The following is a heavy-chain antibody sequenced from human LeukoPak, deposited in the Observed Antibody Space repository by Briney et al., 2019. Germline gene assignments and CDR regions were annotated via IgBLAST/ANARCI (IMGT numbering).Heavy chain of an antibody. CDR2: IYPADSTA. Sequence: GESLKISCKASGYSFTTYWIGWVLQMPGKGLEWMVIIYPADSTAHYSPSFQGQVTISVDKSINTAYLQWSRLKASDTAMYYCARHPNSGYSGYESDYWGQGTLVTVSS. D-gene: IGHD5-12*01. CDR3: ARHPNSGYSGYESDY. V-gene: IGHV5-51*01. J-gene: IGHJ4*02. CDR1: GYSFTTYW.